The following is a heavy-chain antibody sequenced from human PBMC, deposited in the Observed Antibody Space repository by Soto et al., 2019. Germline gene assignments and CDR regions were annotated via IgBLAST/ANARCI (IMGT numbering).Heavy chain of an antibody. CDR1: GVTFSDSY. V-gene: IGHV3-11*01. CDR2: ISSSDSII. D-gene: IGHD3-22*01. J-gene: IGHJ4*02. Sequence: PGWSPRISCAASGVTFSDSYRSWIRQGPGKGLECVSYISSSDSIIYYSDSVKGRFIISRDNAKNSLYLQMNSLRAEDTAVYYCARYLGYYDSSGYFDYWGQGTLVTVYS. CDR3: ARYLGYYDSSGYFDY.